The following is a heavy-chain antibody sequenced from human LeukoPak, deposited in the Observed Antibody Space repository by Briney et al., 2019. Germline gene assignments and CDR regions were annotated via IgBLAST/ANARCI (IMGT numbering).Heavy chain of an antibody. CDR1: GGSISSYY. D-gene: IGHD1-26*01. J-gene: IGHJ6*03. Sequence: SETLSLTCTVSGGSISSYYWSWIRQPAGKGLEWIGRIYTSGSTNYNPSLKSRVTMSVDTSKNQFSLKLSSVTAADTAVYYCARDGASGSYYYYYYYYMDVWGKGTTVTVSS. CDR2: IYTSGST. V-gene: IGHV4-4*07. CDR3: ARDGASGSYYYYYYYYMDV.